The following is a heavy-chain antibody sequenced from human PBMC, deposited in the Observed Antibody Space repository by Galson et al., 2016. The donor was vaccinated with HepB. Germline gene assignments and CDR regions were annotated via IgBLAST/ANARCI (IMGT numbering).Heavy chain of an antibody. V-gene: IGHV2-70*01. CDR3: ARIPGRISAWGSENWFDP. J-gene: IGHJ5*02. CDR2: IDWDGDK. CDR1: GFSLTTTGMC. D-gene: IGHD6-19*01. Sequence: PALVKPTQTLTLTCTFSGFSLTTTGMCVSWIRQPPGKALEWLALIDWDGDKYYSTSLKSRLTISKETSENQVVLIMTNIDPMDTATYYCARIPGRISAWGSENWFDPWGQGTLVTVSS.